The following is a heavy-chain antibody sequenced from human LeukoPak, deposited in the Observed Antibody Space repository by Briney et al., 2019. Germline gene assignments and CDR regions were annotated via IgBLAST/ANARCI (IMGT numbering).Heavy chain of an antibody. Sequence: PGGSLRLSCAASGFTFSSYSMNWVRQAPGKGLEWVSYISSSSTIYYADSVKGRFTISRDNAKNSLYLQMNSLRAEDTAVYYCAREYYDFWSGYYNLGYWGQGTLVTVSS. CDR1: GFTFSSYS. CDR2: ISSSSTI. CDR3: AREYYDFWSGYYNLGY. V-gene: IGHV3-48*01. J-gene: IGHJ4*02. D-gene: IGHD3-3*01.